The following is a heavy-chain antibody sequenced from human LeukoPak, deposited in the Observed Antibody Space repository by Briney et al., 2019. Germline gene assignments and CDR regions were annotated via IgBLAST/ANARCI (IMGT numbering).Heavy chain of an antibody. V-gene: IGHV3-64*01. CDR2: ISSNGDIT. CDR1: GFTFSSDA. CDR3: TRDLMDYDVSTGLHHYYMDV. D-gene: IGHD3-9*01. J-gene: IGHJ6*02. Sequence: GGSLRLSCAASGFTFSSDAMHWVRQAPGKGLEYVSAISSNGDITYYANSVKGRFIISRDNSKNTLYLQMGSLRAEDMAVYYCTRDLMDYDVSTGLHHYYMDVWGQGTTVTVSS.